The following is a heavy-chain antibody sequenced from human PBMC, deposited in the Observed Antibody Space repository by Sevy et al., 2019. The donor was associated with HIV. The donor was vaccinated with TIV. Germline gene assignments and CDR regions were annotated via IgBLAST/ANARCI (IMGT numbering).Heavy chain of an antibody. D-gene: IGHD6-13*01. V-gene: IGHV3-72*01. CDR2: IRNKADSYTT. CDR1: GFTFSDHY. Sequence: GGSLRLSCAASGFTFSDHYMEWVRQAPGKGLEWVGRIRNKADSYTTEYAASVKGRFTISRDDSQNSPYLLMTSLQTEDTAVYSCATHAGIAAAGRVFDYWGQGTLVTVSS. J-gene: IGHJ4*02. CDR3: ATHAGIAAAGRVFDY.